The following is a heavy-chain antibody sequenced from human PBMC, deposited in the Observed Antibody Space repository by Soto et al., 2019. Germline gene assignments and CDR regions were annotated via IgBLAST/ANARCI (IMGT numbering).Heavy chain of an antibody. V-gene: IGHV3-23*01. J-gene: IGHJ4*02. Sequence: GGSLRLSCAASGFKFSNYAMSWVRQAPGKGLEWVSLISATGGGTYYADSVKGRFTISRDNSHNTLYLQVHSLTAEDTAVYYCAKDRREGRNSAFYFDFWGQGAQVTVSS. CDR2: ISATGGGT. CDR1: GFKFSNYA. CDR3: AKDRREGRNSAFYFDF.